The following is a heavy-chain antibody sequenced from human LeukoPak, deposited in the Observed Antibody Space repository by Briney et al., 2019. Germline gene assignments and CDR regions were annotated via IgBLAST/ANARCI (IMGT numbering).Heavy chain of an antibody. J-gene: IGHJ4*02. V-gene: IGHV3-23*01. CDR3: AKGTTPIAVAGYFDY. D-gene: IGHD6-19*01. Sequence: GGSLRLSCAASGFTFSSYAMSWVRQARGKGLEWVSAISGSGGSTYYADSVKGRFTISRDNSKNTLYLQMNSLRAEDTAVYYCAKGTTPIAVAGYFDYWGQGTLVTVSS. CDR1: GFTFSSYA. CDR2: ISGSGGST.